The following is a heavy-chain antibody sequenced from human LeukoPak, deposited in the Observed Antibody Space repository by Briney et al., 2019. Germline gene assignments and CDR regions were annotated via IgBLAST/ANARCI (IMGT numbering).Heavy chain of an antibody. CDR3: AKMGYGSGSWPFDY. D-gene: IGHD3-10*01. Sequence: GGSLRLSCAASGFTFDDYAMHWVRQAPGKGLEWVSGNSWNSGSIGYADSVKGRFTISRDNAKNSLYLQMNSLRAEDTALYYCAKMGYGSGSWPFDYWGQGTLVTVSS. J-gene: IGHJ4*02. V-gene: IGHV3-9*01. CDR2: NSWNSGSI. CDR1: GFTFDDYA.